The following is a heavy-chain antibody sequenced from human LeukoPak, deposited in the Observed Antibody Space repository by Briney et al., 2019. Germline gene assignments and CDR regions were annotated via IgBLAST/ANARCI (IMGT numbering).Heavy chain of an antibody. CDR2: IYPGDSDT. CDR3: ARRLLDYDILTGYPNLDAFDI. D-gene: IGHD3-9*01. Sequence: GESLKISCKGSGYSFTSYWIGWVRQMPGKGLEWMGIIYPGDSDTRYSPSFQGQVTISADKSISTAYLQWSSLKASDTAMYHCARRLLDYDILTGYPNLDAFDIWGQGTMVTVSS. CDR1: GYSFTSYW. J-gene: IGHJ3*02. V-gene: IGHV5-51*01.